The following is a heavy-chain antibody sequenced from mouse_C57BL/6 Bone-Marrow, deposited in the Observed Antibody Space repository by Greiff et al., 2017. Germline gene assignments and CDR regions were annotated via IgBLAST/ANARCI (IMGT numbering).Heavy chain of an antibody. CDR2: ISSGSSTI. D-gene: IGHD2-4*01. Sequence: EVMLVESGGGLVKPGGSLKLSCAASGFTFSDYGMHWVRQAPEKGLEWVAYISSGSSTIYYADTVKGRFTISRDNARNTLFLQMTSLRSEDTAMYYCAKIPYDYEGGYWGQGTTLTVSS. J-gene: IGHJ2*01. CDR1: GFTFSDYG. V-gene: IGHV5-17*01. CDR3: AKIPYDYEGGY.